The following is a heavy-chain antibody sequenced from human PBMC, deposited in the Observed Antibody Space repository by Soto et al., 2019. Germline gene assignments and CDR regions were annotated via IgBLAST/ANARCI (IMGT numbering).Heavy chain of an antibody. J-gene: IGHJ6*02. V-gene: IGHV4-31*03. Sequence: SETLSLTCTVSGGSISSGGYYWSWIRQHPGKGLEWIGYIYYSGSTYYNPSLKSRVTISVDTSKNQFSLKLSSVTAADTAVYYCARFGYYDFWSGYYTGLSGSYYYYYGMDVWGQGTTVTVSS. CDR3: ARFGYYDFWSGYYTGLSGSYYYYYGMDV. CDR1: GGSISSGGYY. D-gene: IGHD3-3*01. CDR2: IYYSGST.